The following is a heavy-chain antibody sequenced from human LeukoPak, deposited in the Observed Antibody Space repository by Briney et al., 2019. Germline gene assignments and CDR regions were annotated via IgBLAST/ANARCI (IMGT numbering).Heavy chain of an antibody. CDR3: AKDRDTMIVVLDY. CDR2: ISYDGSNK. Sequence: GRSLRLSCAASGFTFSSYGMHWVRQAPGKGLEWVAVISYDGSNKYYAGSVKGRFTISRDNSKNALYLQMNSLRAEDTAVYYCAKDRDTMIVVLDYWGQGTLVTVSS. D-gene: IGHD3-22*01. CDR1: GFTFSSYG. J-gene: IGHJ4*02. V-gene: IGHV3-30*18.